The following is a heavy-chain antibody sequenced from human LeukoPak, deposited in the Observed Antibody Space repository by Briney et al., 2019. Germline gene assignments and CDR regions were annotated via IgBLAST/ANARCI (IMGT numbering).Heavy chain of an antibody. CDR2: IYSGGST. V-gene: IGHV3-66*01. D-gene: IGHD3-3*01. Sequence: ETLSLTCTVSGGSISSYYWSWVRQAPGKGLEWVSVIYSGGSTYYADSVKGRFTISRDNSKNTLYLQMNSLRAEDTAVYYCASPFGVVIEGDGMDVWGQGTTVTVSS. CDR1: GGSISSYY. J-gene: IGHJ6*02. CDR3: ASPFGVVIEGDGMDV.